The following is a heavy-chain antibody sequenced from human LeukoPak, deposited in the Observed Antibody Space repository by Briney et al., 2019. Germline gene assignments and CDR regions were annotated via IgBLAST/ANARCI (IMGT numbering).Heavy chain of an antibody. CDR3: ARGPFRYSNNFDY. CDR2: INHSGST. D-gene: IGHD1-1*01. V-gene: IGHV4-34*01. J-gene: IGHJ4*02. Sequence: PSETLSLTCAVYGGSFSGYYWSWIRQPPGKGLEWIGEINHSGSTNYNPSLKSRVTISVDTSKNQFSLKLSSVTAADTAVYYCARGPFRYSNNFDYGGQGTLVTVSS. CDR1: GGSFSGYY.